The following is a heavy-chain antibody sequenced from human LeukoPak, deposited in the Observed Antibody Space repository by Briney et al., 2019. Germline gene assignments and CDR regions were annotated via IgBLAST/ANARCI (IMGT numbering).Heavy chain of an antibody. CDR3: ARANFLYCSSINCLFDY. Sequence: ASVKVCCKASGYTFTDYYMHWVRQAPGQGLEWMTWINPNSGDTYYAQKFQGRVTMTRDTSISTAYMELSWLRSDDTAVYYCARANFLYCSSINCLFDYWGQGTLVTVSS. D-gene: IGHD2-2*01. CDR2: INPNSGDT. CDR1: GYTFTDYY. V-gene: IGHV1-2*02. J-gene: IGHJ4*02.